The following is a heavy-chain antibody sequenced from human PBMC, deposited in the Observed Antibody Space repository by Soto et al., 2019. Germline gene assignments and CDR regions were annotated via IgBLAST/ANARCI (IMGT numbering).Heavy chain of an antibody. D-gene: IGHD2-15*01. Sequence: ASVKVSCKASGYTFTGYYMRWVRQAPGQGLEWMGWINPNSGGTNYAQKFQGWVTMTRDTSISTAYMELSRLRSDDTAVYYCARGSGYSSGGSCLYNWFDPWGRGTLVTVSS. CDR2: INPNSGGT. CDR3: ARGSGYSSGGSCLYNWFDP. V-gene: IGHV1-2*04. CDR1: GYTFTGYY. J-gene: IGHJ5*02.